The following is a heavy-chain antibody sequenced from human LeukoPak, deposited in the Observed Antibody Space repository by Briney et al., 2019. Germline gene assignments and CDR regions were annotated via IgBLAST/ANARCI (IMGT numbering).Heavy chain of an antibody. V-gene: IGHV3-30*18. CDR2: ISYDGSNK. CDR3: AKDLPGGKYYYDSSAFSFQH. J-gene: IGHJ1*01. Sequence: GGSLRLSCAASGFTFSSYGMHWVRQAPGKGLEWVAVISYDGSNKYYADSVKGRFTISRDNSKNTLYLQMNSLRAEDTAVYYCAKDLPGGKYYYDSSAFSFQHWGQGTLVTVSS. D-gene: IGHD3-22*01. CDR1: GFTFSSYG.